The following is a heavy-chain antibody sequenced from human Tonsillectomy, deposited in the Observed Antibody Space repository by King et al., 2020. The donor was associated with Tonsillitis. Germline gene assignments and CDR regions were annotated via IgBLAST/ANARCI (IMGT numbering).Heavy chain of an antibody. CDR3: VRAPGRGWPGGQFQY. J-gene: IGHJ4*02. D-gene: IGHD6-19*01. V-gene: IGHV3-30*09. CDR2: ISHDGNLK. Sequence: VQLVESGGGVVQPGRPLRLSCAASAASGFSLSNYVVHWVRQAPGKGLEWVAGISHDGNLKFSSGSVRGRFAISRDHTMNTVYLQMNSPRLEDTAVYYCVRAPGRGWPGGQFQYWGQGSQVIVSS. CDR1: GFSLSNYV.